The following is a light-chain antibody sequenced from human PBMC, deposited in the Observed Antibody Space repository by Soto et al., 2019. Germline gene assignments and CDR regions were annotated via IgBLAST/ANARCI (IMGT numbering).Light chain of an antibody. CDR3: SSYASTTRV. Sequence: QSALTQPASESGSPGQSITISCTGTSRDVGGYNYVSWYQQHPGKAPKLMIYDVSNRPSGVSNRFSGSKSGNTASLTISGLQAEDEADYYCSSYASTTRVFGGGTKLTVL. CDR1: SRDVGGYNY. J-gene: IGLJ3*02. V-gene: IGLV2-14*01. CDR2: DVS.